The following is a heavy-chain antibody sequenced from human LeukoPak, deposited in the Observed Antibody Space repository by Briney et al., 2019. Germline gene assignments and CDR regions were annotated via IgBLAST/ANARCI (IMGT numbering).Heavy chain of an antibody. CDR3: ARGLSGTNTLDAFDI. V-gene: IGHV7-4-1*02. D-gene: IGHD2-15*01. Sequence: ASVKVSCKASGYTFTSYAMNWVRQAPGQGLEWMGWINTNTGNPTYAQGFTGRFVFSLDTSVSTAYLQISSLKAEDTAVYYCARGLSGTNTLDAFDIWGQGTMVTVSS. J-gene: IGHJ3*02. CDR1: GYTFTSYA. CDR2: INTNTGNP.